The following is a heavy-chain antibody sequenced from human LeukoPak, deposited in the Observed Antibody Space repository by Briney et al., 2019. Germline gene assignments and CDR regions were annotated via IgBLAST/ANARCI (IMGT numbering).Heavy chain of an antibody. Sequence: GGSLRLCCAASGFTFSSYAMHWVRQAPGKGLEWVAVISYDGSNKYYADSVKGRFTISRDNSKNTLYLQMNSLRAEDTAVYYCARDGAPITIFGVVIRNWFDPWGQGTLVTVSS. D-gene: IGHD3-3*01. V-gene: IGHV3-30-3*01. CDR3: ARDGAPITIFGVVIRNWFDP. CDR1: GFTFSSYA. CDR2: ISYDGSNK. J-gene: IGHJ5*02.